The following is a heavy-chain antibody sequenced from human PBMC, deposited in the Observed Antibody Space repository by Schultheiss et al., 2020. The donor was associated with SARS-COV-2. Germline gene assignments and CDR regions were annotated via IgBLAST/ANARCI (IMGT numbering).Heavy chain of an antibody. CDR2: IYYSGST. D-gene: IGHD2-2*01. V-gene: IGHV4-34*09. Sequence: LRLSCAVHGGSFSGNYWSWIRQPPGKGLEWIGYIYYSGSTYYNPSLKSRVTISVDTSKNQFSLKLSSVTAADTAVYYCARLGVPAAMHAFDIWGQGTMVTVSS. J-gene: IGHJ3*02. CDR3: ARLGVPAAMHAFDI. CDR1: GGSFSGNY.